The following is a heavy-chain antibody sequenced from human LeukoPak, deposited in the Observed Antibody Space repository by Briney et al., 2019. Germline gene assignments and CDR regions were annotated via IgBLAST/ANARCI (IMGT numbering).Heavy chain of an antibody. CDR3: AKGDDSGYAISGWVDY. J-gene: IGHJ4*02. CDR2: ISGDGGST. Sequence: GGPLRLSCAASGFTFDDYAMHWVRQAPGKGLEWVSFISGDGGSTYYADSVKGRFTISRDNSKNSLYLPMNSLRTEDTALYYCAKGDDSGYAISGWVDYWGQGTLVTVSS. D-gene: IGHD5-12*01. CDR1: GFTFDDYA. V-gene: IGHV3-43*02.